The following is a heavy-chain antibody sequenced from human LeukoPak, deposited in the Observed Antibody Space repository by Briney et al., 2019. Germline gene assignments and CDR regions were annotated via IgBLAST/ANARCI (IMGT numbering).Heavy chain of an antibody. D-gene: IGHD4-17*01. J-gene: IGHJ3*02. V-gene: IGHV3-48*04. Sequence: PGGSLRLSCAASGFTFSSYSMNWVRQAPGKGLEWVSYISSSSSTIYYADSVKGRFTISRDNAKNSLYLQMNSLRAEDTAVYYCAQTTVTTEGTDAFDIWGQGTMVTVSS. CDR2: ISSSSSTI. CDR3: AQTTVTTEGTDAFDI. CDR1: GFTFSSYS.